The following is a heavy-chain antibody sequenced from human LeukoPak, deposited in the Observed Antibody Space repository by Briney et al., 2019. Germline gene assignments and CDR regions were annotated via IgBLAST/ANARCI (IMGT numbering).Heavy chain of an antibody. CDR3: ARGVITPFDY. CDR1: GFTVSSNY. D-gene: IGHD3-3*01. Sequence: HPGGSLRLSCAASGFTVSSNYMSWVRQAPGKGLEWVSVIYSGGSTYYADSVKGRFTISRDSSKNTLYLQMNSLRAEDTAVYYCARGVITPFDYWGQGTLVTVSS. J-gene: IGHJ4*02. V-gene: IGHV3-66*02. CDR2: IYSGGST.